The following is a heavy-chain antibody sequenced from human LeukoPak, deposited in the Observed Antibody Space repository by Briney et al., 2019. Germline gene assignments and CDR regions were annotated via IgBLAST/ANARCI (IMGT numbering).Heavy chain of an antibody. J-gene: IGHJ4*02. CDR3: ATGSPAFDY. CDR1: GFTFSDYY. CDR2: ISTSSSYT. D-gene: IGHD1-26*01. V-gene: IGHV3-11*03. Sequence: GGSLRLSCAASGFTFSDYYMSWTRQAPGKGLEWVSYISTSSSYTNYADSVKGRFTISRDDAKNSLYLQMNSLRAEDTAVYYCATGSPAFDYWGQGTLVTVSS.